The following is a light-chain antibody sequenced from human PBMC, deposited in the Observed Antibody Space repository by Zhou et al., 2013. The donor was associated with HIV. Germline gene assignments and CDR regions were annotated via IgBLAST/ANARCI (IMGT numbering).Light chain of an antibody. CDR2: GAS. CDR1: QTVYDNY. J-gene: IGKJ5*01. Sequence: EIVLTQSPGTLSLSPGARATLSCRASQTVYDNYMAWYQQKPGQAPRLLISGASVRATGVPDRFSGTGSGTDFTLTISRLEPEDFAVYYCQQRITFGQGTRLEIK. V-gene: IGKV3D-20*02. CDR3: QQRIT.